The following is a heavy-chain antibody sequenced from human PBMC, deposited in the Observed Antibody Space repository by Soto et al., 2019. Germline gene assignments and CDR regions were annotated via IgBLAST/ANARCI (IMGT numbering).Heavy chain of an antibody. Sequence: QVQLVQSGAEVKKPGASVKVSCKASGYTFITYGISWVRQAPGQGLEWMGWISSYNGNTNYAQKLQGRVTMTTDTSTTKGKMELRSLRSDDTAVYYCARDRPTSSIRARDYYYAMDVWGQGTTVTVSS. V-gene: IGHV1-18*01. J-gene: IGHJ6*02. CDR1: GYTFITYG. CDR3: ARDRPTSSIRARDYYYAMDV. D-gene: IGHD6-6*01. CDR2: ISSYNGNT.